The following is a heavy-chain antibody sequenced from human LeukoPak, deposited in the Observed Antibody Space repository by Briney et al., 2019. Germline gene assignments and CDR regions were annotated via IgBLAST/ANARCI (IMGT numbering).Heavy chain of an antibody. CDR2: INVVNGDT. CDR3: ARRGGGPYSGSPFDF. J-gene: IGHJ4*02. D-gene: IGHD1-26*01. V-gene: IGHV1-3*01. Sequence: ASVKVSCKTSGYSFTSYAVHWVRQAPGQRPEWMGWINVVNGDTRYSQNFQGRVTISRDTSATTVYMELRSLRSEDTVIYYCARRGGGPYSGSPFDFWGQGTLVTVSS. CDR1: GYSFTSYA.